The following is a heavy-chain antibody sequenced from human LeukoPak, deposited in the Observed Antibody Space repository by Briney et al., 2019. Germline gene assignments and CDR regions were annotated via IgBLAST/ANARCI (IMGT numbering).Heavy chain of an antibody. J-gene: IGHJ4*02. Sequence: GASVKVSCKASGYTFTSYYMHWVRQAPGQGLEWMGIINPSGGSTSYAQKFQGRVTMTRDTSTSTVYMEPSSLRSEDTAVYYCARGGPDTTRDFRYFDYWGQGTLVTVSS. D-gene: IGHD1-14*01. CDR3: ARGGPDTTRDFRYFDY. CDR1: GYTFTSYY. CDR2: INPSGGST. V-gene: IGHV1-46*01.